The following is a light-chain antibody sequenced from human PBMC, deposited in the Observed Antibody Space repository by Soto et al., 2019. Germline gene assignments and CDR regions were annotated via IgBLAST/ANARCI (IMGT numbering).Light chain of an antibody. Sequence: QSVLTQPASVSGSPGQSITISCTETSSDVGGYNYVSWYQQHPGKAPKLMIYEVSNRPSGVSNRFSGSKSGNTASLTISGLQAEDEADYYCSSYTSSSTWVFGGGTQLTVL. CDR2: EVS. CDR1: SSDVGGYNY. J-gene: IGLJ7*01. V-gene: IGLV2-14*01. CDR3: SSYTSSSTWV.